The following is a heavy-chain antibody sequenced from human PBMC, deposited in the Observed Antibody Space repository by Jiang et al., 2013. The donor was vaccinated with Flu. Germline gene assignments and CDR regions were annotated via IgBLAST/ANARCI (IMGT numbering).Heavy chain of an antibody. D-gene: IGHD1-14*01. V-gene: IGHV1-46*01. CDR2: XNPSGGST. J-gene: IGHJ6*02. Sequence: MHWLRQAPGQGLEWMGMXNPSGGSTTYAQKFQGRVTMTRDTSTGTVYMEVSSLRSDDTAVYYCARRRATGDYYGTDVWGQGTTVTVSS. CDR3: ARRRATGDYYGTDV.